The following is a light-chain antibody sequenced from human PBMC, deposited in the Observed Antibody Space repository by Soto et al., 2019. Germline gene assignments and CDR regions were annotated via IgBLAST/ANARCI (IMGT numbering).Light chain of an antibody. CDR2: GAS. CDR3: QQYGSSPFT. J-gene: IGKJ3*01. Sequence: ESVLTQSPGTLSMSPGERATLSCRASQSVSSSYSAWYQQKPGQAPRLLIYGASSRATGIPDRFSGSVSGTDFTVTISRLEPEDFAVYYCQQYGSSPFTFGPETKVDIK. V-gene: IGKV3-20*01. CDR1: QSVSSSY.